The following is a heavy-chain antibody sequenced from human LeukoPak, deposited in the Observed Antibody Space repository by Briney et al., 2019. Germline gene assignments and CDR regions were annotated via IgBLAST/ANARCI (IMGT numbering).Heavy chain of an antibody. CDR2: INPSGGST. Sequence: ASVKVSCKASGYTFTSYYMHWVRQAPGQGLEWMGIINPSGGSTSYAQKFQGRVTMTRDMSTSTVYMELSSLRSKDTAVYYCASGGYYYDMESVWGQGTLVTVSS. D-gene: IGHD3-22*01. V-gene: IGHV1-46*01. CDR3: ASGGYYYDMESV. CDR1: GYTFTSYY. J-gene: IGHJ4*02.